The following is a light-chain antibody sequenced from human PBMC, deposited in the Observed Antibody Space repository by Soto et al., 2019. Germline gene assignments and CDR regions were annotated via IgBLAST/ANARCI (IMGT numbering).Light chain of an antibody. CDR3: SSYSSTSTLV. V-gene: IGLV2-14*01. CDR1: ISDVGGYYY. CDR2: EVS. Sequence: QSVLTQPASVSVSPGQSITISCTGTISDVGGYYYVSWSQQHPGKAPKLIIYEVSNRPSGVSNRFSGSKYDNTASPTISGLQAEDEADYYCSSYSSTSTLVFGTGTKVTVL. J-gene: IGLJ1*01.